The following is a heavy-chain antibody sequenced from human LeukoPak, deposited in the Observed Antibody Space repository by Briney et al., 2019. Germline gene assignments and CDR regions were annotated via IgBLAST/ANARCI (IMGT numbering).Heavy chain of an antibody. CDR1: GFTFNNYE. CDR2: ISSSGSTI. J-gene: IGHJ5*02. V-gene: IGHV3-48*03. D-gene: IGHD6-13*01. CDR3: ARGGGRLAAGTDWFDP. Sequence: GGPLRLSCAASGFTFNNYEMNWVRQAPGKGLEWVSYISSSGSTIYYADSVKGRFTISRDNAKNSLYLQMNSLRAEDTAVYYCARGGGRLAAGTDWFDPWGQGTLVTVSS.